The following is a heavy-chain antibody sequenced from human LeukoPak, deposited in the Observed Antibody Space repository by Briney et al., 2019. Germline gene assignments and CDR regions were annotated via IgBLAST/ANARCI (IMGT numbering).Heavy chain of an antibody. V-gene: IGHV1-2*02. J-gene: IGHJ4*02. CDR2: INPNSGGT. CDR3: ARTAGSYYFDY. Sequence: MGWINPNSGGTNYAQKFKGRVTMTRDTSISTAYMELSRLRSDDTAVYYCARTAGSYYFDYWGQGTLVTVSS. D-gene: IGHD1-26*01.